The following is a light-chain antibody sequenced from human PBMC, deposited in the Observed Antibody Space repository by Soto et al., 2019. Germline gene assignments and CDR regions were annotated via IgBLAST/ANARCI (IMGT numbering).Light chain of an antibody. Sequence: QSVLTQPASVSASPGQSITISCTGTSSDIGIYNFVSWYQQHPGKAPKLLVYDVTNRPSGVSNRFSGSKSGSTASLTISGLQAEDEADYYCTSYTHTNPLVFGGGTKVTVL. CDR2: DVT. V-gene: IGLV2-14*03. J-gene: IGLJ2*01. CDR1: SSDIGIYNF. CDR3: TSYTHTNPLV.